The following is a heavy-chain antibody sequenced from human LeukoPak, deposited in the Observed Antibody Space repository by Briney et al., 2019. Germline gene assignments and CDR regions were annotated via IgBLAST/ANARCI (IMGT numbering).Heavy chain of an antibody. D-gene: IGHD6-19*01. CDR1: GYTFTNFG. CDR3: ARARGGRSAWYSLY. Sequence: ASVKVSCKASGYTFTNFGISWVRQAPGQGLEWMGWISAYNGNTNYAQELQGRVTVTTDTSTSTAYMELRSLRYDDTAVYYCARARGGRSAWYSLYWGQGTLVTVS. V-gene: IGHV1-18*01. J-gene: IGHJ4*02. CDR2: ISAYNGNT.